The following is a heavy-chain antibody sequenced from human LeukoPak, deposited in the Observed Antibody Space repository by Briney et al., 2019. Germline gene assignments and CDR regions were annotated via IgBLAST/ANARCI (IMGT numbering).Heavy chain of an antibody. D-gene: IGHD3-22*01. CDR1: GFTFSSYW. J-gene: IGHJ4*02. Sequence: GGSLRLSCAASGFTFSSYWMHWVRQTPGKGLVWVSRINSDGSTTSYADSVKGRFTISRDNAKNTLYLQMNSLRAEDTAVYYFAKEGHYYDSSGYFVDYWGQGTLVTVSS. V-gene: IGHV3-74*01. CDR2: INSDGSTT. CDR3: AKEGHYYDSSGYFVDY.